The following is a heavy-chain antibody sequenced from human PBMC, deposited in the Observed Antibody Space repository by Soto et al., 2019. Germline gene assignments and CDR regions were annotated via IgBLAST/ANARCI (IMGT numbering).Heavy chain of an antibody. CDR3: ARQAFFGSGSYYNAQDY. J-gene: IGHJ4*02. Sequence: PGESLKISCEASGYNFLNYWISWVRQLPGKGLEWMGRIDPSDSYTNYSPSFQGHVTISADKSVTTAYLQWSSLKASDTAVYYCARQAFFGSGSYYNAQDYWGQGTPVTVS. CDR1: GYNFLNYW. CDR2: IDPSDSYT. D-gene: IGHD3-10*01. V-gene: IGHV5-10-1*01.